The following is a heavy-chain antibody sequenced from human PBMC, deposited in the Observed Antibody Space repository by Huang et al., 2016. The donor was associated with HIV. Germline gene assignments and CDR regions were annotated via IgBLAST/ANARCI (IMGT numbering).Heavy chain of an antibody. Sequence: QMQLQQRGAGLLKPSETLSLTCGVSGGSFTGNYLTWIRQAPGKGLEWIGEVNDSEATNYTPSLNGRVTISLDKSNRELSLNLRSVTAADTAVYYCARQWTILEWLLGLDVWGQGTTVIVSS. CDR1: GGSFTGNY. D-gene: IGHD3-3*01. CDR3: ARQWTILEWLLGLDV. V-gene: IGHV4-34*02. CDR2: VNDSEAT. J-gene: IGHJ6*02.